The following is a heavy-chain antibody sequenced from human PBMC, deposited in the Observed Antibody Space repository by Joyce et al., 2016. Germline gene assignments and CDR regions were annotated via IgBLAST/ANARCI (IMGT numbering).Heavy chain of an antibody. J-gene: IGHJ5*02. Sequence: EVQLVESGGGLVQPGGSLKLSCAASGFTFSGSGMHWVRQASGKGREWGGRIGSKANSYATSYAASVKGRFTISRDDSKNTAYLQMNSLKTEDTAVYYCTRLHHTYYDFWSGYNWFDPWGQGTLVTVSS. CDR3: TRLHHTYYDFWSGYNWFDP. CDR2: IGSKANSYAT. CDR1: GFTFSGSG. V-gene: IGHV3-73*01. D-gene: IGHD3-3*01.